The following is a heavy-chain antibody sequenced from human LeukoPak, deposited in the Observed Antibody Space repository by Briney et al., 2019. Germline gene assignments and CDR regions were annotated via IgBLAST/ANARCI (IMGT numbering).Heavy chain of an antibody. CDR2: INGSGST. D-gene: IGHD3-10*01. J-gene: IGHJ6*02. CDR1: GGSFSGYY. V-gene: IGHV4-34*01. Sequence: SETLSLTSAVYGGSFSGYYWSWIRQPPGKGREGIGEINGSGSTNDKPSLKGRVTKSVDTSKNQFSLKLSSVTAADTAVYYCARGSFFSSGSYYMYPWGYYYGMDVWGQGTTVTVSS. CDR3: ARGSFFSSGSYYMYPWGYYYGMDV.